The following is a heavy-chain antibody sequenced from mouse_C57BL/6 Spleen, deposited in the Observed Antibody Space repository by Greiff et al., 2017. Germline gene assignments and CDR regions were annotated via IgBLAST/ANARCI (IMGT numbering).Heavy chain of an antibody. V-gene: IGHV1-53*01. Sequence: QVQLQQPGTELVKPGASVTLSCKASGYTFTSYWMHWVKQRPGQGLEWIGNINPSNGGTNYNEKFKSKATLTVNKSSSTAYMQLSSLTSEDSAVYYCARPAYDDWYFDVWGTGTTVTVSS. CDR2: INPSNGGT. D-gene: IGHD2-12*01. CDR3: ARPAYDDWYFDV. J-gene: IGHJ1*03. CDR1: GYTFTSYW.